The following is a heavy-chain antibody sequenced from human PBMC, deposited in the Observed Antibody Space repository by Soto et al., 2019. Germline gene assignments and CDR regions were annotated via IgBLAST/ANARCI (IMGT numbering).Heavy chain of an antibody. CDR3: TTGRYTFGLDS. CDR1: GITFSDAW. V-gene: IGHV3-15*01. D-gene: IGHD3-16*01. CDR2: VKSIADAGTT. J-gene: IGHJ4*02. Sequence: GGSLRLSCAASGITFSDAWMTWVRQVPGKRLEWVGRVKSIADAGTTTYAAPVKGRFSISRDDSNSTLFLQMNSLKIEDTAVYYCTTGRYTFGLDSWGQGILVTVSS.